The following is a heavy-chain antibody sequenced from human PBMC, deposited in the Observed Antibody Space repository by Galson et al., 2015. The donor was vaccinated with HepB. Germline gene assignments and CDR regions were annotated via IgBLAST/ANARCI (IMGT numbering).Heavy chain of an antibody. V-gene: IGHV1-46*01. Sequence: SVKVSCKASGYTFTSYYMHWVRQAPGQGLEWMGIINPSGGGTSYAQKFQGRVTMTRDTSTSTVYMELSSLRSEDTAVYYCARDVSEIAAAGGWFDPWGQGTLVTVSS. CDR2: INPSGGGT. D-gene: IGHD6-13*01. CDR1: GYTFTSYY. J-gene: IGHJ5*02. CDR3: ARDVSEIAAAGGWFDP.